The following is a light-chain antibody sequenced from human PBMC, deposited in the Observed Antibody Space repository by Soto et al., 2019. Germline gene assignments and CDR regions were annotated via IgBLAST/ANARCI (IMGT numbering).Light chain of an antibody. Sequence: AIRMTQSPSSLSASTGDRVTITCRASQGISSYLAWYQQKPGKAPKLLIYAASTLQSGVPSRFSGSGAGTDFTLTISCLQSEDFATYYCQKYNIAPRTFGQGTKVDIK. V-gene: IGKV1-8*01. CDR2: AAS. J-gene: IGKJ1*01. CDR1: QGISSY. CDR3: QKYNIAPRT.